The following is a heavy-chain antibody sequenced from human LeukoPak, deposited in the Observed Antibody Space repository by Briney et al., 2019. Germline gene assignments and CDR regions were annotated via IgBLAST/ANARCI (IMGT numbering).Heavy chain of an antibody. CDR2: ISSSSSYI. V-gene: IGHV3-21*01. Sequence: PGGSLRLSCAASGFTFSSSGMHWVRQAPGKGLEWVSSISSSSSYIYYADSVKGRFTISRDNAKNSLYLQMNSLRAEDTAVYYCARDPFDPAPHMDVWGKGTTVTVSS. CDR3: ARDPFDPAPHMDV. J-gene: IGHJ6*03. CDR1: GFTFSSSG.